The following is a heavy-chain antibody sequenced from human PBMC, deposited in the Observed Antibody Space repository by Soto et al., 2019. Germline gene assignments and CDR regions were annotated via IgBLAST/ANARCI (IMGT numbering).Heavy chain of an antibody. CDR1: GFIFDDYG. V-gene: IGHV3-20*04. Sequence: EVQLVESGGGVVRPGGSLRLSCAASGFIFDDYGMSWVRQAPGKGLGWVSGIHWNGGNTGYADSVRGRFTISRDNAKNSLYLQMNSLGAEDTALYYCVRGWRWFDPWGQGTLVTVSS. CDR3: VRGWRWFDP. CDR2: IHWNGGNT. D-gene: IGHD2-15*01. J-gene: IGHJ5*02.